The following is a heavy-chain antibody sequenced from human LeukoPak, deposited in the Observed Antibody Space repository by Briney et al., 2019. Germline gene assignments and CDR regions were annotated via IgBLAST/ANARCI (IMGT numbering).Heavy chain of an antibody. J-gene: IGHJ4*02. CDR2: IYYSGST. CDR1: GGSISSYY. D-gene: IGHD6-13*01. Sequence: SETLSLTCTVSGGSISSYYWSWIRQPPGKGLEWIGYIYYSGSTNYNPSLKSRVTISGDTSKNQFSLKLSSVTAADTAVYYCARGMYSSSWFFDYWGQGTLVTVSS. CDR3: ARGMYSSSWFFDY. V-gene: IGHV4-59*01.